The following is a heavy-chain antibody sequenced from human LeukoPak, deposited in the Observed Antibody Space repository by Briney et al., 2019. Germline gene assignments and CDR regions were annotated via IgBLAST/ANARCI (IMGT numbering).Heavy chain of an antibody. Sequence: SETLSLTCTVSGGSISSYYWSWIRQPPGKGLEWIGYIYYSGSTNYNPSLKSRVTISVDTSKNQFSLKLSSVTAADTAVYYCARDDSFPGYSGYGGDYWGQGTLVTVSS. V-gene: IGHV4-59*01. J-gene: IGHJ4*02. CDR2: IYYSGST. D-gene: IGHD5-12*01. CDR3: ARDDSFPGYSGYGGDY. CDR1: GGSISSYY.